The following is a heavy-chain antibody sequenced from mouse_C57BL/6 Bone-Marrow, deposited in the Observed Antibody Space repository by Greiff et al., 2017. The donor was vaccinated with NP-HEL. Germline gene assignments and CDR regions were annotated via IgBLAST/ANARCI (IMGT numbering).Heavy chain of an antibody. CDR2: IWGVGST. D-gene: IGHD1-1*01. CDR3: AILYYGSPYAMDY. J-gene: IGHJ4*01. V-gene: IGHV2-6*01. Sequence: VKLMESGPGLVAPSQSLSITCTVSGFSLTSYGVDWVRQSPGKGLEWLGVIWGVGSTNYNSALKSRLSTSKDNSKSQVFLKMNSLQTDDTAMYYCAILYYGSPYAMDYWGQGTSVTVSS. CDR1: GFSLTSYG.